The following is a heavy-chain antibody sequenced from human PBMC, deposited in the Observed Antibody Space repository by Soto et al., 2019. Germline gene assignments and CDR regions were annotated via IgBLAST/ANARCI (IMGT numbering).Heavy chain of an antibody. CDR3: ARAKWYCEY. Sequence: SETLSLTCTVSGGSINNHYWSWIRQPPGKGLEWIGYIYYSGTTNYNPSLKGRVTISVDTSKNQFSLNLTSLTAADTATYYCARAKWYCEYWSQGTLVTVSS. CDR2: IYYSGTT. CDR1: GGSINNHY. D-gene: IGHD2-8*01. V-gene: IGHV4-59*11. J-gene: IGHJ4*02.